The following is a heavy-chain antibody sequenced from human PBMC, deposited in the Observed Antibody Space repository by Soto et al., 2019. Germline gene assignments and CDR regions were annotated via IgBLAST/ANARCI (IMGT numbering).Heavy chain of an antibody. V-gene: IGHV4-31*03. CDR3: ARERMTLAWFDP. D-gene: IGHD2-21*02. CDR1: GGSISSGGYY. Sequence: QVQLQESGPGLVKPSQTLSLTCTVSGGSISSGGYYWSWIRQHPGKGLEWIGYIYYSGSTYYNPALKSRVTISVDTSENQFSLKLSSVTAADTAVYYCARERMTLAWFDPWGQGTLVTGSS. J-gene: IGHJ5*02. CDR2: IYYSGST.